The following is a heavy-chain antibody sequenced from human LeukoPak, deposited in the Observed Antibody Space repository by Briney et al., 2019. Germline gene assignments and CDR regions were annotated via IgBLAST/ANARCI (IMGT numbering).Heavy chain of an antibody. CDR1: DDSISDYY. CDR3: ARGGIVGSRTNWFDP. V-gene: IGHV4-59*01. D-gene: IGHD1-26*01. Sequence: PSETLSLTCTVSDDSISDYYRGWIRQPPGKGLEWIGHFYNSGRSTYNPSLKSRVTISLDTSKSQFSLKLTSVTPADTAVYYCARGGIVGSRTNWFDPWGQGILVTVSS. J-gene: IGHJ5*02. CDR2: FYNSGRS.